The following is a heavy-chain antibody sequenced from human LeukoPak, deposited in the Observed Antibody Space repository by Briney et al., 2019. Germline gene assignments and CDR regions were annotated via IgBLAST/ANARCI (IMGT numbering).Heavy chain of an antibody. CDR2: ISGSGGST. CDR1: GYTFTGYY. J-gene: IGHJ4*02. CDR3: ANQRTTFDY. V-gene: IGHV3-23*01. D-gene: IGHD4-17*01. Sequence: SCKAAGYTFTGYYMFWVRQAPGKGLEWVSAISGSGGSTYYADSVKGRFTISRDNSKNTLYLQMNSLRAEDTAVYYCANQRTTFDYWGQGTLVTVSS.